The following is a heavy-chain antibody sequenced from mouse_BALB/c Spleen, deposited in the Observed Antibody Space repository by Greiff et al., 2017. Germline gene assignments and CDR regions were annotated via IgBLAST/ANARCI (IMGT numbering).Heavy chain of an antibody. V-gene: IGHV5-12-1*01. CDR1: GFAFSSYD. CDR2: ISSGGGST. J-gene: IGHJ2*01. Sequence: EVQGVESGGGLVKPGGSLKLSCAASGFAFSSYDMSWVRQTPEKRLEWVAYISSGGGSTYYPDTVKGRFTISRDNAKNTLYLQISSLKSEDTAMYYCARHGYPYDYFDYWGQGTTLTVSS. CDR3: ARHGYPYDYFDY. D-gene: IGHD6-5*01.